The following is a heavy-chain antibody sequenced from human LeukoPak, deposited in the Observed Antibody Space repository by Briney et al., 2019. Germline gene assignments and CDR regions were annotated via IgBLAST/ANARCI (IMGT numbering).Heavy chain of an antibody. CDR2: ISSSSGTI. CDR1: GFTFSSYS. Sequence: GGSLRLSCAASGFTFSSYSMNWVRQAPGKGLEWVSYISSSSGTIYYADSVKGRFTISRDNAKNSLYLQMNSLRAEDTAVYYCARDLGSWEYYDSSGYFDYWGQGTLVTVSS. D-gene: IGHD3-22*01. CDR3: ARDLGSWEYYDSSGYFDY. J-gene: IGHJ4*02. V-gene: IGHV3-48*01.